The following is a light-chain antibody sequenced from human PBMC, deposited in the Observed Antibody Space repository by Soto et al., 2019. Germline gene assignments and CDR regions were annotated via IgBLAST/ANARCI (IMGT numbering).Light chain of an antibody. Sequence: QSALTQPPSASGSPGQSVTISCTGTSSDVGGYNYVSWYQQHPGKAPKLMIYEVSKRPSGVPDLFSGPKSGNTASLTVSGLQAEDEADYYCSSYAGSNNFVFGTGTKVTVL. V-gene: IGLV2-8*01. J-gene: IGLJ1*01. CDR1: SSDVGGYNY. CDR2: EVS. CDR3: SSYAGSNNFV.